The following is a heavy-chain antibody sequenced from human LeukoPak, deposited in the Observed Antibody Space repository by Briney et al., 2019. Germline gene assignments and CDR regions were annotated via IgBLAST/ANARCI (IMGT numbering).Heavy chain of an antibody. J-gene: IGHJ4*02. Sequence: ASVTVSCTASGYIFTSYAMHWVRQAPGQRLECMGWINTGNGNTKYSQKFQGRVTITRDTSASTAYMDLSSLRSEDTAVYYCARNTETAIPLPYYFDYWGQGTLVTVSS. CDR3: ARNTETAIPLPYYFDY. CDR2: INTGNGNT. V-gene: IGHV1-3*04. CDR1: GYIFTSYA. D-gene: IGHD2-21*02.